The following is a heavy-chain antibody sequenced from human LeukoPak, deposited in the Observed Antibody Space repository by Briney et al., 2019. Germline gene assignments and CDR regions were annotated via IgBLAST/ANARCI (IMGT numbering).Heavy chain of an antibody. D-gene: IGHD3-10*01. V-gene: IGHV4-59*01. CDR2: IYYSGST. CDR1: GGSISSYY. J-gene: IGHJ4*02. CDR3: AKDSQTQYYYGSGSSFDY. Sequence: SETLSLTCTVSGGSISSYYWSWIRQPPGKGLEWIGYIYYSGSTNYNPSLKSRVTISVDTSKNQFSLKLSSVTAADTAVYYCAKDSQTQYYYGSGSSFDYWGQGTLVTVSS.